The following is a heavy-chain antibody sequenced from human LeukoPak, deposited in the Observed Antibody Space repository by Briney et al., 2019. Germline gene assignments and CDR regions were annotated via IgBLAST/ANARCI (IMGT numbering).Heavy chain of an antibody. Sequence: PGGSLRLSCAASGFTFTNYAMSWVRQAPGKGLEWVSTISSGGGACYADSVKGRFTISRDNSKNSLYLQMNSLRAEDTAVYYCAKDSVGVAGPDYWGQGALVTVSS. J-gene: IGHJ4*02. D-gene: IGHD6-19*01. CDR1: GFTFTNYA. CDR2: ISSGGGA. CDR3: AKDSVGVAGPDY. V-gene: IGHV3-23*01.